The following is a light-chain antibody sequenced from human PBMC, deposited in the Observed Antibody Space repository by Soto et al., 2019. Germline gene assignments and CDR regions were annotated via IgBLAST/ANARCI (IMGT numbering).Light chain of an antibody. CDR2: GAS. J-gene: IGKJ1*01. CDR3: QQYRYWPLT. V-gene: IGKV3-15*01. Sequence: EIVMTQSPGTLSVSPGDTSTLSCRASQSVDNKLAWYQQRPGQPPRLLVSGASTRATGVPARFSGSGSGTEFSLIISRPDSDDFAVYYCQQYRYWPLTFGQGTTVEIK. CDR1: QSVDNK.